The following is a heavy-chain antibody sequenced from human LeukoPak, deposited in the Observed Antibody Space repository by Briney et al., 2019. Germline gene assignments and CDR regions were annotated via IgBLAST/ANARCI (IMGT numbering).Heavy chain of an antibody. Sequence: KPTETLSLTCAVSSYSISSGYYWGWIRQPPGKGLEWIGSIYYSGSTYYNPSLMSRVTISVDTSKTQFSLKLSSVTAADTALYYCARLTVAESFDFWGQGTMVTVSS. J-gene: IGHJ3*01. CDR1: SYSISSGYY. D-gene: IGHD4-23*01. V-gene: IGHV4-38-2*01. CDR3: ARLTVAESFDF. CDR2: IYYSGST.